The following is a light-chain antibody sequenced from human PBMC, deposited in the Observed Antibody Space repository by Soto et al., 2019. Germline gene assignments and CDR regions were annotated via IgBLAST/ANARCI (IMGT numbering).Light chain of an antibody. CDR1: QSFRGL. V-gene: IGKV3-11*01. CDR2: DAY. CDR3: QQRHMWPIT. J-gene: IGKJ5*01. Sequence: VLLTQSPVTLSLSPVQRATLSSRASQSFRGLLAWYQQKPGQAPRLLIYDAYNRATGIPPRFSGSGSGTDFTLTISSLEPEDSAVYYCQQRHMWPITFGQGTRLEIK.